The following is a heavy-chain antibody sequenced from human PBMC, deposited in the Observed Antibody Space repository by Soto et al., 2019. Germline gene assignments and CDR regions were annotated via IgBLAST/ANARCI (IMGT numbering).Heavy chain of an antibody. Sequence: PGGSLRLSCAASGFTLSGYAMDWVRQAPGKGLEYVSGISSNGVGTYYANSVQGRFTISRDNSKNTVYLQMGSSVTAADTAVYYCARLGGDWRNYYYMDVWGKGTTVTV. CDR3: ARLGGDWRNYYYMDV. J-gene: IGHJ6*03. CDR1: GFTLSGYA. CDR2: ISSNGVGT. V-gene: IGHV3-64*01. D-gene: IGHD3-16*01.